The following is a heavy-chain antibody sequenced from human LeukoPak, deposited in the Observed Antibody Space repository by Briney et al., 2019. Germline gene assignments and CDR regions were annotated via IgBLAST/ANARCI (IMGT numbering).Heavy chain of an antibody. CDR1: GFTFNNYG. CDR3: AKGPLRGTAAAIDY. J-gene: IGHJ4*02. Sequence: PGKSLRLSCAASGFTFNNYGMHWVRQAQGKGLEWVQVISYDGRNIHYPDSVKGRFTISRDISTDTLWLQMDSLRTEDTAVYYCAKGPLRGTAAAIDYWGQGTLVTVSS. V-gene: IGHV3-30*18. D-gene: IGHD2-2*01. CDR2: ISYDGRNI.